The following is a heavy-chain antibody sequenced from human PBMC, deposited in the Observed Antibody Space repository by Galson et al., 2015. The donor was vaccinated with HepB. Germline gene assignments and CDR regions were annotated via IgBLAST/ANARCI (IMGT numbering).Heavy chain of an antibody. Sequence: LRLSCAASGFTVSSNYMTWVRQAPGKGLEWVSVIYTGGSTDYADSVRGRFTISRDNSKNTLYLQMNSLRAEDTAVYYCAKGYSRSWYSGLGYWGQGTLVTVSP. CDR1: GFTVSSNY. J-gene: IGHJ4*02. CDR2: IYTGGST. D-gene: IGHD6-13*01. CDR3: AKGYSRSWYSGLGY. V-gene: IGHV3-53*01.